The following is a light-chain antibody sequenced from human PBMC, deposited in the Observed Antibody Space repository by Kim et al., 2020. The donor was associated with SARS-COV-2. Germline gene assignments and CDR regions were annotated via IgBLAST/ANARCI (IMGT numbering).Light chain of an antibody. V-gene: IGLV3-19*01. CDR1: SLRSYY. Sequence: SSELTQDPAVSVALGQTVRITCQGDSLRSYYASWYQQKPGQAPVLVIYGKNNRPSGIPDRFSGSSSGNTASLTITGAQAEDEADYYGNSRDSSGNHHVVFGGGTQLTVL. CDR2: GKN. CDR3: NSRDSSGNHHVV. J-gene: IGLJ2*01.